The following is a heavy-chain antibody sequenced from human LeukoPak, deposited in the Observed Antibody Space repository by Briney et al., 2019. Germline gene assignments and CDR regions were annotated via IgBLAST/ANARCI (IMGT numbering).Heavy chain of an antibody. V-gene: IGHV3-23*01. J-gene: IGHJ4*02. CDR2: ITGSGKFT. Sequence: GGSLRLSCAASGFTFSNYAMTWVRQAPGKGLEWVSAITGSGKFTDYADSVKGRFTISRDNSKNTLYLQMNSLRAEDTAIYYCAKRSAESSGYFDSWGQGTLVTVSS. CDR1: GFTFSNYA. D-gene: IGHD6-19*01. CDR3: AKRSAESSGYFDS.